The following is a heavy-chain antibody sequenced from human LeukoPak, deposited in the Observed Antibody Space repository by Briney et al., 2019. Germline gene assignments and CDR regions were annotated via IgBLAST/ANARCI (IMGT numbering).Heavy chain of an antibody. Sequence: ASVKVSCKASGYTFTSYGISWVRQAPGQGLEWMGWINTYNGNTNYAQKLQDRVTMTTDTSTSTANMELRSLRSDDTAVYYCARLALDLAYYYYMDVWGKGTTVTVSS. D-gene: IGHD3/OR15-3a*01. J-gene: IGHJ6*03. CDR2: INTYNGNT. CDR1: GYTFTSYG. V-gene: IGHV1-18*01. CDR3: ARLALDLAYYYYMDV.